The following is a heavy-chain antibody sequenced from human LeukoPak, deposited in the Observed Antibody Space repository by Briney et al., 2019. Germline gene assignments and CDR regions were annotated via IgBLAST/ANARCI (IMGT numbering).Heavy chain of an antibody. CDR1: GFIFSSFE. Sequence: GGSLRLSCAASGFIFSSFEMNWVRQAPGKGLEWVSYISSSGSTIYYADSVKGRFTISRDNAKNSLYLQMNSLRAEDTAVYYCAELGITMIGGVWGKGTTVTISS. D-gene: IGHD3-10*02. CDR3: AELGITMIGGV. J-gene: IGHJ6*04. CDR2: ISSSGSTI. V-gene: IGHV3-48*03.